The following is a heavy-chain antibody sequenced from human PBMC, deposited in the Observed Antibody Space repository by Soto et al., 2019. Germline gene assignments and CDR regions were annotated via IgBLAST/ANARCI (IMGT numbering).Heavy chain of an antibody. Sequence: PGGSLRLSCAASGFTFSDYYMSWIRQAPGKGLEWVSYISSSSSYTNYADSVKGRFTISRDNAKNSLYLQMNSLRAEDTAVYYCARGYYDFWSGYYISPYGMDVWGQGTTVTVSS. CDR3: ARGYYDFWSGYYISPYGMDV. V-gene: IGHV3-11*06. CDR2: ISSSSSYT. D-gene: IGHD3-3*01. CDR1: GFTFSDYY. J-gene: IGHJ6*02.